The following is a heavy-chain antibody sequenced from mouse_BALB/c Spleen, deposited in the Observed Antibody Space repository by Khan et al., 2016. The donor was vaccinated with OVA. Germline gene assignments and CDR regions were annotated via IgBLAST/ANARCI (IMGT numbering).Heavy chain of an antibody. D-gene: IGHD2-1*01. Sequence: QIQLVQSGPELKKPGETVRISCKASGYTFTDYGMNWVKQAPGKGLKWMGWINTYTGEPTYADEFKGRFAFSLETSASTAHLQINNLKNDDMATYFGARSRGNYLLDYWGQGTTLTVSS. J-gene: IGHJ2*01. CDR3: ARSRGNYLLDY. CDR1: GYTFTDYG. CDR2: INTYTGEP. V-gene: IGHV9-1*02.